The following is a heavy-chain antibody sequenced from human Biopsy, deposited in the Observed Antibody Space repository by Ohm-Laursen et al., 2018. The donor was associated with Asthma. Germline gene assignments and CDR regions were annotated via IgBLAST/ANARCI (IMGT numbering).Heavy chain of an antibody. CDR1: GFTFADYC. V-gene: IGHV3-7*01. CDR2: IKHDGNEK. D-gene: IGHD3-3*01. Sequence: GSLTLSCAASGFTFADYCMSWDRQVPGQGLEWGANIKHDGNEKNHVDSLKGRFTISRENAKNLLFLQMNSLRAEDTAVYYCARTFHFWSPYHAEHYQLWGQGTLVTVSS. CDR3: ARTFHFWSPYHAEHYQL. J-gene: IGHJ1*01.